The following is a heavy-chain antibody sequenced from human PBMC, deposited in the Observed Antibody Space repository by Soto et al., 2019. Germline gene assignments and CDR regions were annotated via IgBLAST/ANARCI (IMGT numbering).Heavy chain of an antibody. D-gene: IGHD3-10*01. J-gene: IGHJ6*02. CDR3: ARDGGSGSYFGLLSPSYYYYGMDV. CDR2: IYYSGST. Sequence: QVQLQESGPGLVKPSQTLSLTCTVSGGSISSGDYYWSWIRQPPGKGLEWTGYIYYSGSTYYNPSLKSRVTISVDTSKNQFSLKLSSVTAADTAVYYCARDGGSGSYFGLLSPSYYYYGMDVWGQGTTVTVSS. V-gene: IGHV4-30-4*01. CDR1: GGSISSGDYY.